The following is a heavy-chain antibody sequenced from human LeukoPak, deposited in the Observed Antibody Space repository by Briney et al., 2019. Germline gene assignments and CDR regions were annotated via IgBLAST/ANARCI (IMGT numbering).Heavy chain of an antibody. CDR2: FYYSGSI. CDR1: GGSISSSSYY. CDR3: ARDYGDHAFDH. V-gene: IGHV4-39*01. J-gene: IGHJ4*02. Sequence: SQTLSLTCTVSGGSISSSSYYWGWIRQPPGKGLEWIGNFYYSGSIYYNPSLKSRVTISVDTSKNQFSLKLSSVTAADTAVYYCARDYGDHAFDHWGQGTLVTVTS. D-gene: IGHD4-17*01.